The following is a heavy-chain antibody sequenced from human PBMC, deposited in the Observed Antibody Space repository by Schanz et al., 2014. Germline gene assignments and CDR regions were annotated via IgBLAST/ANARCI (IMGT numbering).Heavy chain of an antibody. CDR1: GASISSRDFY. V-gene: IGHV4-31*03. D-gene: IGHD2-2*01. CDR3: SRGEYSGTSCHEVAPPDD. CDR2: ISYSGRT. Sequence: QVQLQESGPGLVKPSQTLSLTCTVSGASISSRDFYWSWIRQFPGKGLEWIGYISYSGRTYYSPSLKSRLTMSVDAAKNQCSLRLSSVTAADTTIYYCSRGEYSGTSCHEVAPPDDWGQGTLVTVSS. J-gene: IGHJ4*02.